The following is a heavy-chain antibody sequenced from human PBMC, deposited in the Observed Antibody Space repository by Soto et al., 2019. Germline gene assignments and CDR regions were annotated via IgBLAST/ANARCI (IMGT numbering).Heavy chain of an antibody. CDR2: ISYDGSNK. Sequence: QVQLVESGGGVVQPGRSLRLSCAASGFTFSSYGMHWVRQAPGKGLEWVAVISYDGSNKYYADSVKGRFTISRDNSKNTLYLQMNSLRAEDTAVYYCAKGRGGYENSAFDIWGQGTMVTVSS. J-gene: IGHJ3*02. CDR3: AKGRGGYENSAFDI. D-gene: IGHD5-12*01. CDR1: GFTFSSYG. V-gene: IGHV3-30*18.